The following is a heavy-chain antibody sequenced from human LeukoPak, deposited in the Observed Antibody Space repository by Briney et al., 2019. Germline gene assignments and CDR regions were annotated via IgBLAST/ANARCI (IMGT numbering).Heavy chain of an antibody. CDR2: INPSGGST. Sequence: VASVKVSCKASGYTFTSYYMHWVRQAPGQGLEWMGIINPSGGSTSYAQKFQGRVTMTRDMSTSTVYMELSRLRSDDTAVYYCARGDDTTVGKDYYYMDVWGKGTTVTVSS. V-gene: IGHV1-46*01. J-gene: IGHJ6*03. D-gene: IGHD4-23*01. CDR1: GYTFTSYY. CDR3: ARGDDTTVGKDYYYMDV.